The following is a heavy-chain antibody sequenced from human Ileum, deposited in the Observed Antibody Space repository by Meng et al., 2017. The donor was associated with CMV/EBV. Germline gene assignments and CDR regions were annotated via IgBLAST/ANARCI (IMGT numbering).Heavy chain of an antibody. CDR1: GFTFSSYG. D-gene: IGHD2-2*01. Sequence: GGSLRLSCAASGFTFSSYGMHWVRQAPGKGLEWVAFIRNDGSNKYYADSVKGRFTISRDNSKNTLYLQMNSLRAEDTAVYYCAKGQGSATYCSSTNCPWGYWGQGTLVTVSS. J-gene: IGHJ4*02. V-gene: IGHV3-30*02. CDR2: IRNDGSNK. CDR3: AKGQGSATYCSSTNCPWGY.